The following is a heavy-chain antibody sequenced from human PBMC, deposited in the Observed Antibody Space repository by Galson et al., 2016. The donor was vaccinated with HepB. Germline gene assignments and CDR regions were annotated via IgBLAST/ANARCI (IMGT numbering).Heavy chain of an antibody. V-gene: IGHV3-23*01. J-gene: IGHJ6*02. CDR2: ISGSGVRT. D-gene: IGHD5-18*01. CDR3: ARARGYTSTYGGGYHYGMDV. CDR1: GFTFRSYA. Sequence: SLRLSCAASGFTFRSYAMNWVRQAPGKGLEWVSAISGSGVRTYYADSVKGRFTISRDNAKNSVYLQMNILRAEDTAVYHCARARGYTSTYGGGYHYGMDVWGQGTTVTVSS.